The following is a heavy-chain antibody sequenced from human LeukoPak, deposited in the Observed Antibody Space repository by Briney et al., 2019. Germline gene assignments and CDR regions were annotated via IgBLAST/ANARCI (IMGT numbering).Heavy chain of an antibody. V-gene: IGHV3-48*02. Sequence: GGSLRLSCAASGFTVNSNYMSWVRQAPGKGLEWVSYISSSSSTIYYADSVKGRFTISRDNAKNSVYLQMSSLRDEDTAVYYCARDGITMIRGVMIDFDYWGQGRRVTVSS. CDR1: GFTVNSNY. D-gene: IGHD3-10*01. CDR2: ISSSSSTI. CDR3: ARDGITMIRGVMIDFDY. J-gene: IGHJ4*02.